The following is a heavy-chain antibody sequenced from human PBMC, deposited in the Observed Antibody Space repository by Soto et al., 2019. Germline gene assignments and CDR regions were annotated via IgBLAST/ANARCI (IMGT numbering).Heavy chain of an antibody. CDR3: ARERGRYYDSSGYPPRRNWFDP. J-gene: IGHJ5*02. V-gene: IGHV4-34*01. Sequence: PSETLSLTCAVYGGSFSGYYWSWIRQPPGKGLEWIGEINHSGSTNYNPSLKSRVTISVDTSKNQFSLKLSSVTAADTAVYYCARERGRYYDSSGYPPRRNWFDPWGQGTLVTVSS. CDR1: GGSFSGYY. CDR2: INHSGST. D-gene: IGHD3-22*01.